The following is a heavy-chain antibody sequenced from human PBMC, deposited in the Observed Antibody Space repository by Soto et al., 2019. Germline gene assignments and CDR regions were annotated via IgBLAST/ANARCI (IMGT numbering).Heavy chain of an antibody. V-gene: IGHV1-2*02. Sequence: GASVEVSCKASGYTFTGYYMHWLRQSAGQGLEWMGWINPNSGGTNYAQKFQGRDTMTRDTSISTAPLELSRLRSDDTAVYYCSSTPVTHYDISTGYYSPHDYWGRGPLVAVSS. CDR1: GYTFTGYY. J-gene: IGHJ4*02. CDR2: INPNSGGT. CDR3: SSTPVTHYDISTGYYSPHDY. D-gene: IGHD3-9*01.